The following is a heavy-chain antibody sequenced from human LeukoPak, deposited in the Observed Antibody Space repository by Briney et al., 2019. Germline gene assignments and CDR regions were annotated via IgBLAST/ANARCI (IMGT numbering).Heavy chain of an antibody. CDR2: FISKTDGGTT. D-gene: IGHD4-23*01. CDR1: GLTFSNAW. CDR3: TTGPDYGGSDNWFDP. Sequence: GGSLRLSCSASGLTFSNAWVRWVPRAPGRGLGWVGPFISKTDGGTTDYAAPVKGRFTISRDDSKNTLYLQMNRLKTEDTAVYYCTTGPDYGGSDNWFDPWGQGTLVTVSS. V-gene: IGHV3-15*01. J-gene: IGHJ5*02.